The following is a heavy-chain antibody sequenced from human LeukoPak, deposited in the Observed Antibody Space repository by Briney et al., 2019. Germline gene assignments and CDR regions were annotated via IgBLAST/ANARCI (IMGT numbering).Heavy chain of an antibody. CDR1: GGSISSGGYY. CDR3: GRLFRGWGSHSGLPGFAP. V-gene: IGHV4-31*03. D-gene: IGHD3-10*01. Sequence: PSQTLSLTCTVSGGSISSGGYYWSWIRQHPGKGLEWIGYIYYSGSTYYNPSLKSRVTISVDTSKNQFSLRLSSVTAADTAVYYWGRLFRGWGSHSGLPGFAPWGQGPLVPVPS. J-gene: IGHJ5*02. CDR2: IYYSGST.